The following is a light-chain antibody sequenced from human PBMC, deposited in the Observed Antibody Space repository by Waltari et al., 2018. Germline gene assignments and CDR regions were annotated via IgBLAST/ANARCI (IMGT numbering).Light chain of an antibody. CDR3: SSYSSSITPV. CDR2: NVT. V-gene: IGLV2-14*03. Sequence: QSALTQPASVSGSPGQSITISCTGTSSDVGGYNYVSWYQQHPGNAPKLMIYNVTNRPSGVSSRFSGSKSGNTASLTIAGLQAEDEADYYCSSYSSSITPVFGGGTKLTVL. J-gene: IGLJ2*01. CDR1: SSDVGGYNY.